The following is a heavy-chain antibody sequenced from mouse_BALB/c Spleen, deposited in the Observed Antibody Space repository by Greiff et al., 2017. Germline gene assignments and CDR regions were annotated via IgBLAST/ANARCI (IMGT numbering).Heavy chain of an antibody. CDR2: INPSNGGT. D-gene: IGHD2-5*01. J-gene: IGHJ2*01. CDR3: TRSNYYFDY. Sequence: QVQLKESGAELVKPGASVKLSCKASGYTFTSYYMYWVKQRPGQGLEWIGEINPSNGGTNFNEKFKSKATLTVDKSSSTAYMQLSSLTSEDSAVYYCTRSNYYFDYWGQGTTLTVSS. CDR1: GYTFTSYY. V-gene: IGHV1S81*02.